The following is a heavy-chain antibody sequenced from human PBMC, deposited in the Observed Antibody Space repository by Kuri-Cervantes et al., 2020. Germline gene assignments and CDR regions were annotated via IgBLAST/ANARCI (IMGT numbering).Heavy chain of an antibody. V-gene: IGHV3-9*01. J-gene: IGHJ3*02. CDR1: GFSFDDYG. Sequence: GGSLRLSCAASGFSFDDYGMHWVRQAPGKGLEWVSGISWNSGSIGYADSVKGRFTISRDNAKNSLYLQMNSLRAEDTAVYYCARVGQWLDRNDAFDIWGQGTMVTVSS. CDR3: ARVGQWLDRNDAFDI. D-gene: IGHD6-19*01. CDR2: ISWNSGSI.